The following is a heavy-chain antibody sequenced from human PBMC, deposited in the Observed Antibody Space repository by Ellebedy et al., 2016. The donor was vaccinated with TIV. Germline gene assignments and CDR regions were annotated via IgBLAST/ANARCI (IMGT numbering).Heavy chain of an antibody. CDR3: AKDEGVSAYYDFWSGYPPFDY. D-gene: IGHD3-3*01. J-gene: IGHJ4*02. CDR1: GFTFSNFG. Sequence: GGSLRLXCIASGFTFSNFGMHWVRQAPGKGLEWVAAISFDASNTYYADSVKGRFTISRDNSKNTLYLQMNSLRAEDTAVYYCAKDEGVSAYYDFWSGYPPFDYWGQGTLVTVSS. V-gene: IGHV3-30*18. CDR2: ISFDASNT.